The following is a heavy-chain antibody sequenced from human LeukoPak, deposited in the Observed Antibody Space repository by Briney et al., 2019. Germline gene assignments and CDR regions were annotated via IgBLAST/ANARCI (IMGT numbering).Heavy chain of an antibody. V-gene: IGHV3-30*04. Sequence: GGSLRLSCAASGFTFSSYAMHWVRQAPGKGLEWVAVISYDGSNKYYADSVKGRFTISRDNSKNTLYLQMNSLRAEDTAVYYCAKATVVTPVPSFDLWGRGTLVTVSS. CDR3: AKATVVTPVPSFDL. J-gene: IGHJ2*01. CDR1: GFTFSSYA. CDR2: ISYDGSNK. D-gene: IGHD4-23*01.